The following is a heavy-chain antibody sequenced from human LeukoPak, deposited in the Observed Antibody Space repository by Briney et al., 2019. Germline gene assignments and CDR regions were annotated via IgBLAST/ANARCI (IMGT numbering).Heavy chain of an antibody. V-gene: IGHV3-21*01. CDR2: ISSSSSYI. J-gene: IGHJ4*02. Sequence: GGSLRLSCAASGFTFSSYSMNWGRQAPGKGLEWVSSISSSSSYIYYADSVKGRFTISRDNAKNSLYLQMNSLRAEDTAVYYCASYIVVVPGGGDYWGQGTLVTVSS. CDR1: GFTFSSYS. D-gene: IGHD2-2*01. CDR3: ASYIVVVPGGGDY.